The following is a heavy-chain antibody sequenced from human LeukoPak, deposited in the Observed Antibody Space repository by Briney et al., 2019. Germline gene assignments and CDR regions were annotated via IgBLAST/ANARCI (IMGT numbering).Heavy chain of an antibody. V-gene: IGHV3-23*01. J-gene: IGHJ4*02. CDR1: GFTFSSYG. Sequence: PGGSLRLSCAASGFTFSSYGMSWVRQAPGKGLEWVSAITATSSSTHDADSVQGRFTISRDNSKNTLYLQMHSLRAEDTAIYYCAKDHLPGIVVADRGYWGQGTLVTVSS. D-gene: IGHD6-19*01. CDR3: AKDHLPGIVVADRGY. CDR2: ITATSSST.